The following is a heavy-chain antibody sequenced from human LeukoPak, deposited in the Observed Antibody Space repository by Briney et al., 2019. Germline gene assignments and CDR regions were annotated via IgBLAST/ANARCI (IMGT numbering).Heavy chain of an antibody. Sequence: GASVKVSCKASGGTFSSYAISWVRQAPGQGLEWMGGIIPIFGTANYAQKFQGRVTITTDESTSTAYMELSSLRSEDTAVYYCARDAACRELNKKHSTSCYKFGGGFDPWGQGTLVTVSS. CDR3: ARDAACRELNKKHSTSCYKFGGGFDP. J-gene: IGHJ5*02. D-gene: IGHD2-2*02. CDR1: GGTFSSYA. CDR2: IIPIFGTA. V-gene: IGHV1-69*05.